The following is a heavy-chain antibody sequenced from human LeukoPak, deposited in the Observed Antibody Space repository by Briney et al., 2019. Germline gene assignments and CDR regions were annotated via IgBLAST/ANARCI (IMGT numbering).Heavy chain of an antibody. J-gene: IGHJ4*02. CDR1: GFTFTNYA. D-gene: IGHD2-15*01. Sequence: GGSLGLPGPASGFTFTNYAITGFGRAPGKGRDGFPGMSGRGVSTYYADSVKGRFTISSDNSKNTLYLQMNSLRAEDTAIYYCAKDCNGGNCYIDYWGQGTLVTVAS. V-gene: IGHV3-23*01. CDR3: AKDCNGGNCYIDY. CDR2: MSGRGVST.